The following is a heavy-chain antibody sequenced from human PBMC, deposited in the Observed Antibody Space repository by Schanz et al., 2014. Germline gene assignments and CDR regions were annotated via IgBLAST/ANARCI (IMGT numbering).Heavy chain of an antibody. V-gene: IGHV3-15*05. J-gene: IGHJ4*02. CDR2: IKRTSDGGTR. CDR1: GFTFSNTW. CDR3: NTDGHLDSSGNSGIDY. Sequence: EVQLVESGGGLVKPGGSLRLSCAASGFTFSNTWMSWVRQAPGKGLEWVGHIKRTSDGGTRDNAHLKGRFIVSRDDSNNTLYLQMNSLESEDTAVYCCNTDGHLDSSGNSGIDYWGQGTLVTVSS. D-gene: IGHD3-22*01.